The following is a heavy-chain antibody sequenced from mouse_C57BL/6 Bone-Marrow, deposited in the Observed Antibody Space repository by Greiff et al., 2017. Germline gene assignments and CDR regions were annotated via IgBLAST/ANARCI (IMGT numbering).Heavy chain of an antibody. Sequence: QVQLKESGAELVKPGASVKISCKASGYAFSSYWMNWVKQRPGKGLEWIGQIYPGDGDTNYNGKFKGKATLTADKSSSTAYMQLSSLTSEDSAVYFCARGILGRFAYWGQGTLVTVSA. V-gene: IGHV1-80*01. CDR1: GYAFSSYW. CDR2: IYPGDGDT. J-gene: IGHJ3*01. D-gene: IGHD4-1*01. CDR3: ARGILGRFAY.